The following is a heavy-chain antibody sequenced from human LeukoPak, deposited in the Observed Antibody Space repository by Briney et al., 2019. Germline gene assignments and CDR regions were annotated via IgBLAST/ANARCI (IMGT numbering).Heavy chain of an antibody. CDR1: GYTFTTYN. D-gene: IGHD6-13*01. CDR2: ISGYNGNT. Sequence: EASVKVSCKASGYTFTTYNINWVRQAPGQGLEWMGWISGYNGNTNYAQKLQGRVTMTTDTSTSTAYMELSRLTSDDTAVYYCATHSIAAVGFDYWGQGTLVTVSS. V-gene: IGHV1-18*01. CDR3: ATHSIAAVGFDY. J-gene: IGHJ4*02.